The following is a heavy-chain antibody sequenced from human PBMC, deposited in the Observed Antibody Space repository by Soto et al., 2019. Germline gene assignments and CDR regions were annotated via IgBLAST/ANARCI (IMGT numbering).Heavy chain of an antibody. Sequence: QVQLVQSGAEVRKPGSSVKVSCKASGGTFSRHAISWVRQAPGQGLEWMGGIIPIFGTANHAQKFQGRVTITADESTSTAYMELSSLRSEDTAVYYCARAEEQLVYLWGMDVWGQGTTVTVSS. CDR3: ARAEEQLVYLWGMDV. J-gene: IGHJ6*02. CDR2: IIPIFGTA. V-gene: IGHV1-69*01. D-gene: IGHD6-6*01. CDR1: GGTFSRHA.